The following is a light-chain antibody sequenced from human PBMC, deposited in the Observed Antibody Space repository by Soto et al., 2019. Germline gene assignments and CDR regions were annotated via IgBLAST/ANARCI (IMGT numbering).Light chain of an antibody. Sequence: EHVLTQFPGTLSLSPGESATLSCRASQNVARNYLAWFQQRPGQAPRLLIYATSTRATDVSARFSGSGSGTDFTLTISRLEPEDFAMYYCHLHDTSPPVTFGQGTRREIK. V-gene: IGKV3-20*01. CDR1: QNVARNY. J-gene: IGKJ5*01. CDR3: HLHDTSPPVT. CDR2: ATS.